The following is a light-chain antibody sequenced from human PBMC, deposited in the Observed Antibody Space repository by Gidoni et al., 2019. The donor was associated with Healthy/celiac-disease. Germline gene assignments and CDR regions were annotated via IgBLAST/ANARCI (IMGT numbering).Light chain of an antibody. V-gene: IGKV1-39*01. J-gene: IGKJ1*01. CDR1: QSISSY. CDR2: SAS. Sequence: DIQMTQSPSSLSASVGDRVTITCRASQSISSYLKWYQQKPGKAPKLLIYSASSLQSWVPSRFIGSGSGTYFTLTISSLQPEDFATYYCQQSYSTPPTFGQGTQVEIK. CDR3: QQSYSTPPT.